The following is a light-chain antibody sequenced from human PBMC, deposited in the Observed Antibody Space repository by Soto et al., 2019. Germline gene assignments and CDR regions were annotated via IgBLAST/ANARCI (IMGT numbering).Light chain of an antibody. CDR3: QQSYSRVFT. CDR1: QSISSW. J-gene: IGKJ3*01. V-gene: IGKV1-5*01. CDR2: DAS. Sequence: DIQMTQSPSTLSASVGDRVTITCRASQSISSWLAWYQQKPGKAPKLLIYDASSLESGVPSRFSGSGSGTEFTLTISSLQPDDFATYYCQQSYSRVFTFGPGTKVDF.